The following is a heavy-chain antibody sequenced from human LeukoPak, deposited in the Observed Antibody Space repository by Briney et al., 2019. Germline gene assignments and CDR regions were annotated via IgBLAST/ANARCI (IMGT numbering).Heavy chain of an antibody. CDR3: AKVGDGDYYLDY. V-gene: IGHV3-33*06. Sequence: PGGSLRLSCAASGFTFSRYGMHWVRQAPGKGLEWVAVILFDGSNKYYADSVKGRFTISRDNSKNTLYLQMNSLRAEDTAVYYCAKVGDGDYYLDYWDQGTLVTVSS. CDR2: ILFDGSNK. CDR1: GFTFSRYG. J-gene: IGHJ4*02. D-gene: IGHD4-17*01.